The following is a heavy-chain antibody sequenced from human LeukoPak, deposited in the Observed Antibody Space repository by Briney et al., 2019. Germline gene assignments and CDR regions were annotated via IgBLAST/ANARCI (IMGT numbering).Heavy chain of an antibody. J-gene: IGHJ4*02. Sequence: PGGSLRLSCAASGFTFSSYWMHWVRQAPGKGLDWLAVISHDGNNKYYADSVRGRFTLSRDNSKNTLYLQMNSLRAEDTAVYYCAKSGLSSGWYPYDNWGQGALVTVSS. CDR3: AKSGLSSGWYPYDN. CDR2: ISHDGNNK. D-gene: IGHD6-19*01. V-gene: IGHV3-30*18. CDR1: GFTFSSYW.